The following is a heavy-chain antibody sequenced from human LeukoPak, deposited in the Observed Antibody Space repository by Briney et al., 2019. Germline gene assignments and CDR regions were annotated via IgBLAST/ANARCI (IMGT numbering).Heavy chain of an antibody. J-gene: IGHJ1*01. CDR2: ISSSSTYI. V-gene: IGHV3-21*01. D-gene: IGHD3-22*01. CDR3: ARETYYYDSGGYYPYIQH. CDR1: GFTFTSYS. Sequence: PGWSVRLSCAACGFTFTSYSMHWLRQAPGKGLEWVSSISSSSTYIYYADSVKGRFTISSDNAKNSLYLQMNSLRAEVTAVYYCARETYYYDSGGYYPYIQHWGQGTLVTVSS.